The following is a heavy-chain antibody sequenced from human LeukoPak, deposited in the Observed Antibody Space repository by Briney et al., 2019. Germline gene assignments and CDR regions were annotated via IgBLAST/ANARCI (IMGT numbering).Heavy chain of an antibody. D-gene: IGHD6-13*01. CDR1: GYTFTGYY. CDR2: INPNSGGT. J-gene: IGHJ6*03. Sequence: ASVKVSCKASGYTFTGYYMHWVRQAPGQGLEWMGWINPNSGGTNYAQKFQGWVTMTRDTSISTAYMELRSLRSDDTAVYYCARGGTPGIAAAGPNYYMDVWGKGTTVTVSS. V-gene: IGHV1-2*04. CDR3: ARGGTPGIAAAGPNYYMDV.